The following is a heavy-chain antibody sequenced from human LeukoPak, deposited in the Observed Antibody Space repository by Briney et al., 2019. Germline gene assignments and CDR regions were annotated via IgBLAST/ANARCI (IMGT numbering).Heavy chain of an antibody. V-gene: IGHV4-30-4*01. D-gene: IGHD3-9*01. CDR2: IYYSGST. J-gene: IGHJ4*02. CDR1: GGSISSGDYY. Sequence: PSQTLSLTCTVSGGSISSGDYYWSWIRQPPGKGLEWIGYIYYSGSTYYNPSLKSRVTISVDTSKNHFSLRLSSVTAADTAVYYCARSFLTNYYIDYWGQGTLVTVSS. CDR3: ARSFLTNYYIDY.